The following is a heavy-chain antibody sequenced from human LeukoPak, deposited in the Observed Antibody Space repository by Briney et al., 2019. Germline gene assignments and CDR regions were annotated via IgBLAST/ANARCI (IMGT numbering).Heavy chain of an antibody. Sequence: SVKVSCKASGYTFTNYDINWVRQATRQGLEWIGGMTPTSGHTDCAQKFQGRLTMTRDTSISTAYMEPTSLTSEDTALYYCARSPVAVRKQHDFWGQGTLVIVPS. J-gene: IGHJ4*02. D-gene: IGHD5-18*01. CDR1: GYTFTNYD. CDR2: MTPTSGHT. CDR3: ARSPVAVRKQHDF. V-gene: IGHV1-8*01.